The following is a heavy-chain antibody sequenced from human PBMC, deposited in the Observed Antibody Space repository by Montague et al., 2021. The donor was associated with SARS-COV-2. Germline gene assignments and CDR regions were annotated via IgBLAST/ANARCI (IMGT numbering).Heavy chain of an antibody. CDR2: IYTSGST. Sequence: SETLSLTCTVSGGSITSDYWSWIRQPAGKGLEFIWLIYTSGSTNSNPSLKSRVTMSIDPSRTQFSLKLTSVTAADTAVYWCGGGCGWGCYDSWGQGTLVTVSS. J-gene: IGHJ4*02. V-gene: IGHV4-4*07. CDR3: GGGCGWGCYDS. CDR1: GGSITSDY. D-gene: IGHD3-10*01.